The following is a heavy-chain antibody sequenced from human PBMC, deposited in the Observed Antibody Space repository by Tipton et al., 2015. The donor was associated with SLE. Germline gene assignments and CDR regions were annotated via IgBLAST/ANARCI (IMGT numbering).Heavy chain of an antibody. D-gene: IGHD2-15*01. CDR3: TRGPYCSVDSCYRGMDV. Sequence: TLSLTCAVSGSSITNGYYWSWIRQPPGKGLEWIGEINHSGSTNYNPSLKSRVTISVDTSKNQFSLNLRSVTAADTAVYYCTRGPYCSVDSCYRGMDVWGQGTTVTVSS. CDR1: GSSITNGYY. V-gene: IGHV4-34*01. CDR2: INHSGST. J-gene: IGHJ6*02.